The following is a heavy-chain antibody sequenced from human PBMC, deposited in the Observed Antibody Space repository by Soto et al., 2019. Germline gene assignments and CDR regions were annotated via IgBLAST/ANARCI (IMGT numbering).Heavy chain of an antibody. V-gene: IGHV3-23*01. D-gene: IGHD4-17*01. CDR3: ANALVGYGDYGPLDY. CDR2: ISGSGGST. Sequence: EVQLLESGGGLVQPGGSLRLSCATSRFTFSSYAMSWVRHAPGKGLEWVSAISGSGGSTYYADSVKGRFTISRDNSKNTLYLQMNSLIAEDTAVSYCANALVGYGDYGPLDYWGQGTLVTVSS. CDR1: RFTFSSYA. J-gene: IGHJ4*02.